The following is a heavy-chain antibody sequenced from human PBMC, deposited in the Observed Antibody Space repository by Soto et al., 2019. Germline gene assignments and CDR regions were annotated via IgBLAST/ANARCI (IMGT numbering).Heavy chain of an antibody. J-gene: IGHJ6*03. Sequence: EVQLLESGGGLVQPGGSLRLSCAASGFTFSSYSMSWVRQAPGKGLEWVSAISGSGGSTYYADSVKGRFTISRDNSKNTLCLQMNSLRAEDTAVYYCAKDATTVTRSDYYYYMDVWGKGTTVTVSS. CDR1: GFTFSSYS. V-gene: IGHV3-23*01. CDR2: ISGSGGST. CDR3: AKDATTVTRSDYYYYMDV. D-gene: IGHD4-17*01.